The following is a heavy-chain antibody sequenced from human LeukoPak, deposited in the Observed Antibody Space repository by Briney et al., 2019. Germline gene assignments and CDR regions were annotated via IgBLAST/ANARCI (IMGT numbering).Heavy chain of an antibody. CDR1: GFTFSSYA. J-gene: IGHJ3*02. Sequence: GGSLRLSCAASGFTFSSYAMHWVRQAPGKGLEWVAVISYDGSNKYYADSVKGRFTISRDNSKNTLYLQMNSLRSDDTAVYYCARDGTGTLRFLEWSRSGDAFDIWGQGTMVTVSS. CDR3: ARDGTGTLRFLEWSRSGDAFDI. D-gene: IGHD3-3*01. V-gene: IGHV3-30-3*01. CDR2: ISYDGSNK.